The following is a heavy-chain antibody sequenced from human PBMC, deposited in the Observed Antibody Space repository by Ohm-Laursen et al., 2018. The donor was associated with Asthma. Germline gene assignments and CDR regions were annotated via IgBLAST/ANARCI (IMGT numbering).Heavy chain of an antibody. Sequence: SETLSLTCTVSGDSISSGNNYWSWIRQPPGKGLEWIGHIHRTGSTNYNPSLESRVTISLDTSTNQFSLKLSSVTAADTAVYYCARGHGYNLYWGQGTLVTVSS. CDR1: GDSISSGNNY. V-gene: IGHV4-61*01. J-gene: IGHJ4*02. D-gene: IGHD5-24*01. CDR2: IHRTGST. CDR3: ARGHGYNLY.